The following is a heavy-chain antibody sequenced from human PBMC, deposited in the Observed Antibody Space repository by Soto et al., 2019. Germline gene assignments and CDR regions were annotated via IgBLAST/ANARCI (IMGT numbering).Heavy chain of an antibody. Sequence: QVQLVQSGGEVKKPGASVKVSCKASGYTFTTYDLSCVRQAPGQGLEWMGWISAYNGNTNYAQNLQGRVTMTTDTSTSTAYMELRSLRSDDTAVYYCARVIGYYYHMDVWGQGTTVTVSS. CDR1: GYTFTTYD. CDR2: ISAYNGNT. J-gene: IGHJ6*02. CDR3: ARVIGYYYHMDV. V-gene: IGHV1-18*01. D-gene: IGHD3-22*01.